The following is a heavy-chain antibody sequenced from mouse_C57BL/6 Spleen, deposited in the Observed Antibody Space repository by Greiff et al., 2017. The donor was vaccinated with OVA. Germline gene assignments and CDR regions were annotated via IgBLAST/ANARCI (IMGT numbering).Heavy chain of an antibody. D-gene: IGHD2-2*01. CDR1: GFNIKDDY. J-gene: IGHJ3*01. CDR2: IDPENGDT. CDR3: TTRTMVNSLFAY. Sequence: EVQLQQSGAELVRPGASVKLSCTASGFNIKDDYMHWVKQRPEQGLEWIGWIDPENGDTEYASKFQGKATITADTSSNTAYLQLSSLTSEDTAVYYCTTRTMVNSLFAYWGQGTLVTVSA. V-gene: IGHV14-4*01.